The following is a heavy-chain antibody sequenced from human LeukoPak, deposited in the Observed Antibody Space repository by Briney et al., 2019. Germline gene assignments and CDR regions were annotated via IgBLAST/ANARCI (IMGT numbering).Heavy chain of an antibody. CDR2: INPNSGGT. J-gene: IGHJ5*02. V-gene: IGHV1-2*02. CDR1: GYTFTGYY. Sequence: GASVKVSCKASGYTFTGYYMHWVRQAPGQGLEWMGWINPNSGGTNYAQKFQGRVTMTRDTSISTAYMELSRLRSDDTAVYYCARPLIRYTNWFDPWGQGTLVTVSS. CDR3: ARPLIRYTNWFDP. D-gene: IGHD3-16*01.